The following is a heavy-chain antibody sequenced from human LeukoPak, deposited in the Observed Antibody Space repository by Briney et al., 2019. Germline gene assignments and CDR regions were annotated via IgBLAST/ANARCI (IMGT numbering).Heavy chain of an antibody. CDR3: ARGKARRELANWFDP. Sequence: SVKVSCKASGYTFTSYDINWVRQATGRGLEWMGWMNPNSGNTGYAQKFQGRVTMTRNTSISTAYMELSSLRSEDTAVYYCARGKARRELANWFDPWGQGTLVTVSS. CDR1: GYTFTSYD. V-gene: IGHV1-8*01. D-gene: IGHD3-10*01. CDR2: MNPNSGNT. J-gene: IGHJ5*02.